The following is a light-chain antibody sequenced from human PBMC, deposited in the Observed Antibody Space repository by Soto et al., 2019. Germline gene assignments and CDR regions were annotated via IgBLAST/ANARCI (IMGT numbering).Light chain of an antibody. CDR2: EGS. Sequence: QSALTQPDSVSGSPGQSITISCSGTSSDVGSYNLVSWYQQHPGKAPKLIIYEGSNRTSGASNRFSGYKSGNTASLTISGLLAEDAADYYCCSYAGGSTWVFGGGT. CDR1: SSDVGSYNL. V-gene: IGLV2-23*01. J-gene: IGLJ3*02. CDR3: CSYAGGSTWV.